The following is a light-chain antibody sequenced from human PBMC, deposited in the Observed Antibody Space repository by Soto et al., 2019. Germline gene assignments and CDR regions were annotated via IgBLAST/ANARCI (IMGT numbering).Light chain of an antibody. CDR1: QSVSSNY. CDR3: QQYHNTPIT. CDR2: GAS. V-gene: IGKV3-20*01. J-gene: IGKJ1*01. Sequence: EIVMTQSPATLSVSPGERATLSCRASQSVSSNYLAWYQQKPGQAPRLLVYGASSRATGIPDRFSGSGSGTDFTLTINRLEPEDFAVYYCQQYHNTPITFGQGTKVDIK.